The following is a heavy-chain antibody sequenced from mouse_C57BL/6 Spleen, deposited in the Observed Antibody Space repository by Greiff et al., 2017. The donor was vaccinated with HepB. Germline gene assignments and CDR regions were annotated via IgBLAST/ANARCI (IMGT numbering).Heavy chain of an antibody. CDR2: INYDGSST. CDR1: GFTFSDYY. D-gene: IGHD1-1*01. J-gene: IGHJ1*03. Sequence: EVQVVESEGGLVQPGSSMKLSCTASGFTFSDYYMAWVRQVPEKGLEWVANINYDGSSTYYLDSLKSRFIISRDNAKNILYLQMSSLKSEDTATYYCARDGTTVVDWYFDVWGTGTTVTVSS. V-gene: IGHV5-16*01. CDR3: ARDGTTVVDWYFDV.